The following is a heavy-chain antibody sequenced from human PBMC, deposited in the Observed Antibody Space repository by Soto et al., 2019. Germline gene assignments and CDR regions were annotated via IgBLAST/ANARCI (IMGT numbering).Heavy chain of an antibody. V-gene: IGHV3-30-3*01. Sequence: GGSLRLSCAASGFNFNYYPIHWVRQAPGKGLEWVALISYDGSHEYYADSVKGRFTISRDNSENTLYLQMNSLRAEDTAVYYCAKDQGNTIVGASRGFAHWGHGSLVTVSS. J-gene: IGHJ4*01. CDR2: ISYDGSHE. CDR1: GFNFNYYP. CDR3: AKDQGNTIVGASRGFAH. D-gene: IGHD1-26*01.